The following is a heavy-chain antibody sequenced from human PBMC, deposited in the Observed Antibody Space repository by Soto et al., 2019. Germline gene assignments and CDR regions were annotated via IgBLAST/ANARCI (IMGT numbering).Heavy chain of an antibody. CDR1: GGSISSGPYS. CDR3: ARRYGGAFDI. D-gene: IGHD3-10*01. CDR2: FYYSGST. Sequence: SETLSLTCSVSGGSISSGPYSWGWIRQHPGKGLEWIVIFYYSGSTRYNPSLESLVSISVDTSKDQFSLRVSSVTAADTAVYYCARRYGGAFDIWGQGTMVT. V-gene: IGHV4-39*01. J-gene: IGHJ3*02.